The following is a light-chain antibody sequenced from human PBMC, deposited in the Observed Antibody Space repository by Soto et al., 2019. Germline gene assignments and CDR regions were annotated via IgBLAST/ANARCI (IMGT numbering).Light chain of an antibody. CDR1: RSNIDSHL. V-gene: IGLV1-47*02. CDR3: AAWDDSLSGWV. Sequence: QSVLTQPPSASETPGQRVTIACSGSRSNIDSHLVYWYQQLPGTAPKLLIYTNDQRPSGVPDRFSGSKSGTSASLAISGLRSEDEADYYCAAWDDSLSGWVFGGGTKVTVL. J-gene: IGLJ3*02. CDR2: TND.